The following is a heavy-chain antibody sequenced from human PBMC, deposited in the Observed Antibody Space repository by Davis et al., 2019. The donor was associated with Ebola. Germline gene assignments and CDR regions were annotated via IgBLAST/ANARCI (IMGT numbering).Heavy chain of an antibody. CDR2: IYYSGST. D-gene: IGHD5-24*01. Sequence: MPSETLSLTCTVPGGSISSYYWSWIRQPPGKGLEWIGYIYYSGSTNYNPSLKSRVTISVDTSKNQFSLKLSSVTAADTAVYYCARGNNLGDGHYYYYGMDVWGQGTTVTVSS. V-gene: IGHV4-59*12. CDR3: ARGNNLGDGHYYYYGMDV. CDR1: GGSISSYY. J-gene: IGHJ6*02.